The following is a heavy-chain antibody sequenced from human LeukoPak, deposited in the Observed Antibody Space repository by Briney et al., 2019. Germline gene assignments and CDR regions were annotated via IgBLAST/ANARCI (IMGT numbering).Heavy chain of an antibody. V-gene: IGHV3-30*02. CDR3: AKDQGITIFGVVPDY. D-gene: IGHD3-3*01. CDR1: GLTFSSYG. CDR2: IRYDGSNK. J-gene: IGHJ4*02. Sequence: GGSLRLSCAASGLTFSSYGMHWVRQAPGKGLEWVAFIRYDGSNKYYADSVKGRFTISRDNSKNTLYLQMNSLRAEDTAVYYCAKDQGITIFGVVPDYWGQGTLVTVSS.